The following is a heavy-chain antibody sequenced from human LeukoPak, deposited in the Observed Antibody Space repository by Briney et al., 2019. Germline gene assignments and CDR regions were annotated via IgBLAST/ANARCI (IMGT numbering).Heavy chain of an antibody. CDR2: INSDGSST. Sequence: GGSLRLSCAASGFTFSSYWMHWVRQAPGKGLVWVSRINSDGSSTSYADSVKGRFTISRDSAKNTLYLQMNSLRAEDTAVYYCARDGVAGYSSGWYGNDAFDIWGQGTMVTVSS. V-gene: IGHV3-74*01. D-gene: IGHD6-19*01. CDR3: ARDGVAGYSSGWYGNDAFDI. J-gene: IGHJ3*02. CDR1: GFTFSSYW.